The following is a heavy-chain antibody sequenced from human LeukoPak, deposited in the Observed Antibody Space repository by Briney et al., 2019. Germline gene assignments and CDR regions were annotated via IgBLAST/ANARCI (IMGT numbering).Heavy chain of an antibody. CDR1: GFTFGSYA. CDR2: LSPSGDST. Sequence: GGSLRLSCAASGFTFGSYAMSWVRQAPGRGLEWVSYLSPSGDSTYYADSVKGRFSISRDNSNKTLYLQMNNLRAEDTALYYCAAGPYGGNTPFDYWGQGTLVTISS. J-gene: IGHJ4*02. D-gene: IGHD4-23*01. CDR3: AAGPYGGNTPFDY. V-gene: IGHV3-23*01.